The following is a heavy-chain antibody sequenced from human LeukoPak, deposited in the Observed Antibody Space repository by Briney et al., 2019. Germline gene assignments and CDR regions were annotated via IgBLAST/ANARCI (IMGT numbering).Heavy chain of an antibody. D-gene: IGHD3-22*01. CDR1: GFTFSSYS. CDR2: ISSSSSYI. J-gene: IGHJ4*02. Sequence: PGGSLRLSCAASGFTFSSYSMNWVRQAPGKGLEWVSSISSSSSYIYYADSVKGRFTISRDNAKNTLYLQMNSLRAEDTAVYYCARVSGYYRLYYFDYWGQGTLVTVSS. V-gene: IGHV3-21*01. CDR3: ARVSGYYRLYYFDY.